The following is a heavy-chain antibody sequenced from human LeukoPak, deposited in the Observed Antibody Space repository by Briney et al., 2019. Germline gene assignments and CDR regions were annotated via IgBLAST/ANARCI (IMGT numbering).Heavy chain of an antibody. CDR1: GFTFSSYD. V-gene: IGHV3-30*03. CDR2: ISSDGNDK. CDR3: TTKVIRGNSGDDYDD. Sequence: PGGSLRLSCAASGFTFSSYDMHWVRQAPGKGLEWVALISSDGNDKLYGESVRGRFTVSRDDSKSTLYLQMNSLRAEDTAVYYCTTKVIRGNSGDDYDDWGQGTLVTVSS. J-gene: IGHJ4*02. D-gene: IGHD5-12*01.